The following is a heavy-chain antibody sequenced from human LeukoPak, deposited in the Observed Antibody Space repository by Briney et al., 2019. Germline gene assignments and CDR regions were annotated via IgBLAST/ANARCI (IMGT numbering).Heavy chain of an antibody. CDR3: ARDWPTIAAAGTIPEYFQH. J-gene: IGHJ1*01. Sequence: GGSLRLSCAASGLTFSDYYMSWIRQAPGKGLEWVSSISSSSSYIYYADSVKGRFTISRDNAKNSLYLQMNSLRAEDTAVYYCARDWPTIAAAGTIPEYFQHWGQGTLVTVSS. V-gene: IGHV3-11*06. CDR2: ISSSSSYI. D-gene: IGHD6-13*01. CDR1: GLTFSDYY.